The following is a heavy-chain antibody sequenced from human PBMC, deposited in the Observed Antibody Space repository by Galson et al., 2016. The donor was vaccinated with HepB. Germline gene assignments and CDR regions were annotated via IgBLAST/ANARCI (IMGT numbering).Heavy chain of an antibody. CDR3: AGSIDYALYGMDV. V-gene: IGHV1-69*10. CDR1: GGTFSNYA. D-gene: IGHD4-17*01. Sequence: SVKVSCKASGGTFSNYAITWVRQAPGQGLEWMAGIIPILDMTNYAQKFQGRVTVSADKSTSTVYMELSSLRSEDTALYYCAGSIDYALYGMDVWGQGTTVTVSS. J-gene: IGHJ6*02. CDR2: IIPILDMT.